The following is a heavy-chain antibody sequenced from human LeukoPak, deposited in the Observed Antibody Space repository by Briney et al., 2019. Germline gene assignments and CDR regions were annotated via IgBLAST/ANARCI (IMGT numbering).Heavy chain of an antibody. CDR3: ARGSKSSGSYYFDY. CDR1: GYTFTGYY. D-gene: IGHD3-22*01. J-gene: IGHJ4*02. CDR2: INPNTSGT. Sequence: GASVKVSCKASGYTFTGYYMHWVRQAPGQGLEWMGWINPNTSGTNYAQKFQGRVTMTRDTSISTAYMELRRLRSDDTAVYYCARGSKSSGSYYFDYWGQGTLVTVSS. V-gene: IGHV1-2*02.